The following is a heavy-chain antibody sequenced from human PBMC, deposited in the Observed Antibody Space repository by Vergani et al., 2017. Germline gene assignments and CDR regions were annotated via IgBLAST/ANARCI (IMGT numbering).Heavy chain of an antibody. D-gene: IGHD6-13*01. J-gene: IGHJ5*02. CDR3: ARHMKAVGIPIWFDP. V-gene: IGHV4-39*01. CDR2: IYYSGST. CDR1: GGSISGSSYY. Sequence: QLQLQESGPGLVKPSETLSLTCTVSGGSISGSSYYWGWIRQPPGKGLDWIGSIYYSGSTYYNPSLKSRVTISVDTSKNQFSLKLSSVTAADTAVYYCARHMKAVGIPIWFDPWGQGTLVTVSS.